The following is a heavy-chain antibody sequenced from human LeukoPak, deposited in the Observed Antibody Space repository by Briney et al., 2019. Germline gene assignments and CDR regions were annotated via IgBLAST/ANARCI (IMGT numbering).Heavy chain of an antibody. CDR2: INHSGST. V-gene: IGHV4-34*01. CDR3: ARGIRSTVTTSADY. D-gene: IGHD4-17*01. Sequence: SETPSLTCAVYGGSFSGYYWSWIRQPPGKGLEWIGEINHSGSTNYNPSLKSRVTISVDTSKNQFSLKLSSVTAADTAVYYCARGIRSTVTTSADYWGQGTLVTVSS. CDR1: GGSFSGYY. J-gene: IGHJ4*02.